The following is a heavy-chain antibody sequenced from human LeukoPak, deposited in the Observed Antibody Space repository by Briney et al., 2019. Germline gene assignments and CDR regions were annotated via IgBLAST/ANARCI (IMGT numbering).Heavy chain of an antibody. CDR3: ARGLRVPLLVS. CDR2: INHSGST. J-gene: IGHJ5*02. V-gene: IGHV4-34*01. CDR1: GGSFSGYY. D-gene: IGHD3-10*01. Sequence: PSETLSLTCAVYGGSFSGYYWSWIRQPPGKGLEWIGEINHSGSTNYNPSLKSRVTISVDTSKNQFSLKLSPVTAADTAVYYCARGLRVPLLVSWGQGTLVTVSS.